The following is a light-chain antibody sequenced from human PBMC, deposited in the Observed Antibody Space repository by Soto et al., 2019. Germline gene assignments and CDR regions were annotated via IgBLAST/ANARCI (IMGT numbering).Light chain of an antibody. Sequence: DIQMTQSPFTLSASVGDRVTITCRASQSLSRWLAWYQQKPGKAPNLLIYDASSLESGVPSRFSGSGSVTAFTLTISSLQPDDFASYYCQQYKDYSPTFGQGTKLEIK. V-gene: IGKV1-5*01. CDR3: QQYKDYSPT. CDR2: DAS. J-gene: IGKJ2*01. CDR1: QSLSRW.